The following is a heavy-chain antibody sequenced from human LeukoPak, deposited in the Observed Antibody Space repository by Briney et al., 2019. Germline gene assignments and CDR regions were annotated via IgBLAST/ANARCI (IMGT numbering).Heavy chain of an antibody. CDR2: INPSGGST. D-gene: IGHD2-15*01. CDR3: ARSDIVAVVAALWFDP. V-gene: IGHV1-46*01. Sequence: ASVKVSCKASGYTFTSYYMHWVRQAPGQGLEWMGIINPSGGSTSYAQKFQGRVTMTRDTSTSTAYMELRSLRSDDTAVYYCARSDIVAVVAALWFDPWGQGTLVAVSS. CDR1: GYTFTSYY. J-gene: IGHJ5*02.